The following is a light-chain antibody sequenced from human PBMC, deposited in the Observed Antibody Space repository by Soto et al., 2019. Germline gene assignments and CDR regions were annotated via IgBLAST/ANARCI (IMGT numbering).Light chain of an antibody. V-gene: IGKV1-16*02. Sequence: DIQMTQSPSSLSASVGDRVTITCRASQGIGNYLAWFQQKPGKAPRSLIYAASSSQTGVPSKFSRTVYCTYFILTIPRQHPEDTPTYYSPQNNSFPLTFGGGTKVEIQ. CDR3: PQNNSFPLT. CDR1: QGIGNY. J-gene: IGKJ4*01. CDR2: AAS.